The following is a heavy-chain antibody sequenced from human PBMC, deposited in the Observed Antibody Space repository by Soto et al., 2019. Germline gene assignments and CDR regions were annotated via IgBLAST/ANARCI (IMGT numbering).Heavy chain of an antibody. J-gene: IGHJ5*02. CDR1: GGSISSSSYY. CDR3: ARGIRITIFGVVNCFDP. D-gene: IGHD3-3*01. V-gene: IGHV4-39*01. CDR2: IYYSGST. Sequence: SETLSLTCTVSGGSISSSSYYWGWIRQPPGKGLEWIGSIYYSGSTYYNPSLKSRVTISVDTSKNQFSLKLSSVTAADTAVYYCARGIRITIFGVVNCFDPWGQGTLVTVSS.